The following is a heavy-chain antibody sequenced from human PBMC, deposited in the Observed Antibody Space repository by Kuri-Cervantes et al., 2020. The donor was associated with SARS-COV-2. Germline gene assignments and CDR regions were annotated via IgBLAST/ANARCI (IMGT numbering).Heavy chain of an antibody. Sequence: GGSLRLSCAASGFTFSYYSMNWVRQAPGKGLEWVSSICSSVSYIYYADSVKGRFTISRDNAKNSLYLQMNSLRAEDTAVYYCAIGEGGDVPSAWQIDYWGQGTLVTVSS. V-gene: IGHV3-21*01. J-gene: IGHJ4*02. D-gene: IGHD2-21*02. CDR2: ICSSVSYI. CDR3: AIGEGGDVPSAWQIDY. CDR1: GFTFSYYS.